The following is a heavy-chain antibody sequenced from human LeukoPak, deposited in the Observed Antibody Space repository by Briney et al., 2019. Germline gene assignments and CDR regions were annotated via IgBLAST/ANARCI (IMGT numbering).Heavy chain of an antibody. D-gene: IGHD1-7*01. J-gene: IGHJ5*02. CDR3: ARGLLVAREDQNYNWNYGPWFDP. V-gene: IGHV4-38-2*02. CDR1: GYSISSGYY. Sequence: SETLSLTCTVSGYSISSGYYWGWIRQPPGKGLEWIGSIYHSGNTYYNPSLKSRVTISVDTSKNQFSLKLSSVTAADTAVYYCARGLLVAREDQNYNWNYGPWFDPWGQGTLVTVSS. CDR2: IYHSGNT.